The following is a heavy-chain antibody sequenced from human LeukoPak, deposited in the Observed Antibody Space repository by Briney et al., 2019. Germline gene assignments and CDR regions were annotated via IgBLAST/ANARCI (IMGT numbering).Heavy chain of an antibody. CDR2: IYHIDNT. Sequence: SETLSLTCAVSGYSIISDYYWDWIRQPPGKGLEWIANIYHIDNTYYNPSINSRVTISVDMSKNHFSLRVSSVTAADTDVYYCGRYQDGYNRGGYWGQGTLVIVSS. D-gene: IGHD5-24*01. CDR1: GYSIISDYY. J-gene: IGHJ4*02. V-gene: IGHV4-38-2*01. CDR3: GRYQDGYNRGGY.